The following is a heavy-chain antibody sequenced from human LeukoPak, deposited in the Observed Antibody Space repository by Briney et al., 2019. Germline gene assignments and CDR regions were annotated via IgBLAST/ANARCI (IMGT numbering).Heavy chain of an antibody. D-gene: IGHD5-18*01. Sequence: SETLSLTCTVSGGSVSSGSYYWSWIRQPPGKGLEWIGYIYYSGSTNYNPSLKSRVTISVDTSKNQFSLKLSPVTAADTAVYYCARGGYSYGDIDYWGQGTLVTVSS. CDR2: IYYSGST. CDR1: GGSVSSGSYY. V-gene: IGHV4-61*01. J-gene: IGHJ4*02. CDR3: ARGGYSYGDIDY.